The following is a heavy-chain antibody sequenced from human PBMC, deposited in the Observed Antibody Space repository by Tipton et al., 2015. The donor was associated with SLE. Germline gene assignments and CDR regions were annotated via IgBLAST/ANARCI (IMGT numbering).Heavy chain of an antibody. CDR3: ARYITMIVVGEAFDI. V-gene: IGHV4-39*07. CDR2: IYYSGST. CDR1: DDSVSTSPYF. J-gene: IGHJ3*02. D-gene: IGHD3-22*01. Sequence: GLVKPSETLSLACTVSDDSVSTSPYFWAWIRQPPGKGLEWIGSIYYSGSTYYNPSLKSRVTISVDTSKNQFSLKLSSVTAADTAVYYCARYITMIVVGEAFDIWGQGTMVTVSS.